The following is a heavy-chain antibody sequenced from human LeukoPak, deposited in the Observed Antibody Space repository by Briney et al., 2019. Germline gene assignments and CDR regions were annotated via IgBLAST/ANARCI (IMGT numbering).Heavy chain of an antibody. CDR3: ARFSGRN. V-gene: IGHV3-30*02. CDR2: IRYDGSNK. J-gene: IGHJ4*02. Sequence: GGSLRLSCAASGFTFSSYGMHWVRQAPGKGLEWVAFIRYDGSNKYYADSVKGRFTISRDNAKNSLYLQMGSLRAEDTAVYYCARFSGRNWGQGTLVTVSS. CDR1: GFTFSSYG. D-gene: IGHD2-15*01.